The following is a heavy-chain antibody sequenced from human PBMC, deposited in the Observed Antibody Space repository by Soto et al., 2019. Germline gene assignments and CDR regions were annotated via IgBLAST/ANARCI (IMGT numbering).Heavy chain of an antibody. D-gene: IGHD3-16*01. CDR1: GGSFSGYY. CDR2: INHSGST. V-gene: IGHV4-34*01. Sequence: QVQLQQWGAGLLKPSETLSLTCAVYGGSFSGYYWSWIRQPPGKGLEWIGEINHSGSTNYNPSLKSRVTISVDTSKNQFSLKLSSVTAADTAVYYCARAQSHYVWVRGGWFDPWGQGTLVTVSS. CDR3: ARAQSHYVWVRGGWFDP. J-gene: IGHJ5*02.